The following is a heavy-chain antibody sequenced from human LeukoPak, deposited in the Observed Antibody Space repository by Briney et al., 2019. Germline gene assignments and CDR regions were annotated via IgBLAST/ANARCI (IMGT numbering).Heavy chain of an antibody. D-gene: IGHD2-2*01. V-gene: IGHV3-11*01. Sequence: GGSLRLSCAASGFTFSDYYMSWIRQAPGKGLVWVSYISSSGSTIYYADSVKGRFTISRDNAKNSLYLQMNSLRAEDTAVYYCARDSVPAAQVDAFDIWGQGTMVTVSS. CDR2: ISSSGSTI. J-gene: IGHJ3*02. CDR3: ARDSVPAAQVDAFDI. CDR1: GFTFSDYY.